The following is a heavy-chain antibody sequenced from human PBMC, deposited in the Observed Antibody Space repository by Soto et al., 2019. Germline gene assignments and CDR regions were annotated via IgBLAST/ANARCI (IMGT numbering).Heavy chain of an antibody. CDR2: IVVGSGNR. CDR1: GFTFSNSV. D-gene: IGHD6-13*01. V-gene: IGHV1-58*01. Sequence: QMQLVQSGPEVKQPGTSVKVSCKASGFTFSNSVVQWVRQTRGQRLEWIGWIVVGSGNRNYAQRFQERVTLTRDMATRTAYMELSSLRFEDTAGYYCAADTAAAGTYYFYDMDVWGQGTTVTVSS. CDR3: AADTAAAGTYYFYDMDV. J-gene: IGHJ6*02.